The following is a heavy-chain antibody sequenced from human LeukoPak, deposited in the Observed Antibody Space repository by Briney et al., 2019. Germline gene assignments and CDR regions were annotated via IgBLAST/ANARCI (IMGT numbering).Heavy chain of an antibody. CDR2: IYYSGST. CDR1: VGSISRYF. D-gene: IGHD7-27*01. Sequence: SSETLSLTCTVSVGSISRYFWSWIRQPPPKVPPWIGYIYYSGSTNYNPSLKSRVTISVDTSKNQFSLKLSSVTAADTAVYYCARDSTGDDAFDIWGQGTMVTVSS. CDR3: ARDSTGDDAFDI. J-gene: IGHJ3*02. V-gene: IGHV4-59*01.